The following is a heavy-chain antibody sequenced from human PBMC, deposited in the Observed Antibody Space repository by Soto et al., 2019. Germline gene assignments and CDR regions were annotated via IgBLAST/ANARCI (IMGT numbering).Heavy chain of an antibody. D-gene: IGHD6-19*01. CDR1: GFTFSSFS. V-gene: IGHV3-23*01. J-gene: IGHJ4*02. CDR3: AKDRSLYSTYWYADF. CDR2: LSASGDTA. Sequence: VQLLESGGDLVQPGGSLRLSCAVSGFTFSSFSMTWVRQAPGKGVEWVSTLSASGDTAHYADSVTGRFINSRDNSKNTRYLQRNNLRAEDTAIYYGAKDRSLYSTYWYADFWGQGTLVSVS.